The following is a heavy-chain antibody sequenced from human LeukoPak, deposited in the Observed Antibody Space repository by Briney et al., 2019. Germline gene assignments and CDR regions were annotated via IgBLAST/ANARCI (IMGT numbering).Heavy chain of an antibody. CDR2: IDTDGSNT. D-gene: IGHD2-8*02. CDR1: AFSFRSYW. J-gene: IGHJ4*02. V-gene: IGHV3-74*01. CDR3: ARGLLGIDY. Sequence: GGSLRLSCAASAFSFRSYWMHWVRQAPGKGLVWVSRIDTDGSNTNYADSVKGRFTISRDNTKNTLFLQMNSLRDEDTAVYYCARGLLGIDYWGKGTLVTVSS.